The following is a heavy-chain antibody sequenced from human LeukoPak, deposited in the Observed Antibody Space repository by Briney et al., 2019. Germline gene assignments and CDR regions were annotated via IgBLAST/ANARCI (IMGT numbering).Heavy chain of an antibody. J-gene: IGHJ3*02. D-gene: IGHD3-10*01. Sequence: PGGSLRLSCAASGFTFSSYGMHWVRQAPGKGLEWVAFIRYDGSNKYYADSVKDRFTISRDNSKNTLYLQMNSLRAEDTAVYYCAKDPTLYGSGRGGDAFDIWGQGTMVTVSS. CDR2: IRYDGSNK. CDR3: AKDPTLYGSGRGGDAFDI. CDR1: GFTFSSYG. V-gene: IGHV3-30*02.